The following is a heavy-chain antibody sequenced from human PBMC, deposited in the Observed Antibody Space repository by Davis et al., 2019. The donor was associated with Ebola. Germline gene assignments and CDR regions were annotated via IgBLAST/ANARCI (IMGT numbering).Heavy chain of an antibody. V-gene: IGHV1-69*13. CDR3: ARISCSSTSCYSGPSWFDP. CDR1: GGTFSSYA. J-gene: IGHJ5*02. CDR2: IIPIFGTA. D-gene: IGHD2-2*01. Sequence: SVKVSCKASGGTFSSYAISWVRQAPGQGLEWMGGIIPIFGTANYAQKFQGRVTITAVESTSTAYMELSSLRSEDTAVYYCARISCSSTSCYSGPSWFDPWGQGTLVTVSS.